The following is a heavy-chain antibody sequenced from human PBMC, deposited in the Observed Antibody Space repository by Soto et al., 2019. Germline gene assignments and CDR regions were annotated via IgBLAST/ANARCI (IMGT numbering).Heavy chain of an antibody. J-gene: IGHJ4*02. Sequence: QVQLVQSGAEVKKPGSSVKVSCKASGGTFSSDTISWVRQAPGQGLEWMGRIIPILGIANYAQKFQGRVTITADKSTSTAYMELSSLRSEDTAVYYCARASTITSVDYWGQGTLVTVSS. CDR1: GGTFSSDT. D-gene: IGHD1-20*01. CDR2: IIPILGIA. V-gene: IGHV1-69*02. CDR3: ARASTITSVDY.